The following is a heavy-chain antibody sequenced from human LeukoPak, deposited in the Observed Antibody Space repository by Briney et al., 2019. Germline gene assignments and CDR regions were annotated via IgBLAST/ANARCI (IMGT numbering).Heavy chain of an antibody. CDR3: ARVPSYYDSSGYFLRPYYFDY. V-gene: IGHV4-34*01. D-gene: IGHD3-22*01. J-gene: IGHJ4*02. Sequence: GSLRLSCAASGFTFSSYWMSWVRQAPGNGLEWIGEINHSGSTNYNPSLKSRVTISVDTSKNQFSLKLSSVTAADTAVYYCARVPSYYDSSGYFLRPYYFDYWGQGTLVTVSS. CDR1: GFTFSSYW. CDR2: INHSGST.